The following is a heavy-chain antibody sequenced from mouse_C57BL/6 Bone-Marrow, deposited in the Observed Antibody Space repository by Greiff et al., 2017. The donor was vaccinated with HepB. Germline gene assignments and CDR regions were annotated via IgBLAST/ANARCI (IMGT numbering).Heavy chain of an antibody. CDR1: GFNIKDDY. Sequence: EVQLQQSGAELVRPGASVKLSCTASGFNIKDDYMHWVKQRPEQGLEWIGWIDPENGDTEYASKFQGKATITADTSSNTAYLQLSSLTSEDTAVYYCTREGGYYFFAYWGQGTLVTVSA. D-gene: IGHD2-3*01. V-gene: IGHV14-4*01. CDR3: TREGGYYFFAY. CDR2: IDPENGDT. J-gene: IGHJ3*01.